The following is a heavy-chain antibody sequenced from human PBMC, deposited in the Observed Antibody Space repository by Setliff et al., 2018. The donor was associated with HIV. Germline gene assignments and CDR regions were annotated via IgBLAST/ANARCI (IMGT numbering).Heavy chain of an antibody. Sequence: SCKASGDTFSTYWMTWVRQAPGKGLEWVANIKQDGSLMYYVDSVRGRFTISRDNAKKTLYLQMNSLRAEDTAVYFCARDQDYSHGSDPYYDAFDMWGQGTMVTVSS. V-gene: IGHV3-7*03. CDR1: GDTFSTYW. D-gene: IGHD3-22*01. CDR2: IKQDGSLM. CDR3: ARDQDYSHGSDPYYDAFDM. J-gene: IGHJ3*02.